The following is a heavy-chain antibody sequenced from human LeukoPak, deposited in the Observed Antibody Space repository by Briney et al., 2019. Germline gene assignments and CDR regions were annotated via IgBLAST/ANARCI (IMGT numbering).Heavy chain of an antibody. CDR1: GGPITIADYW. V-gene: IGHV4-39*01. CDR3: ARQIGRGLWAFDY. D-gene: IGHD2-21*01. J-gene: IGHJ4*02. CDR2: IYYSGST. Sequence: PSETLSLTCTVSGGPITIADYWWAWIRQPPGKGLEWTASIYYSGSTHYNPALKSRVYISVDTSKSQFSLKLSSVTAADTAVYYCARQIGRGLWAFDYWGQGTPVTVSS.